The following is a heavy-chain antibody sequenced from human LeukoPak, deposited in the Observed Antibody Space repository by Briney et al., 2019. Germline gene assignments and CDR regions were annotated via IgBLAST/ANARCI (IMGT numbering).Heavy chain of an antibody. D-gene: IGHD2-8*01. V-gene: IGHV3-30*10. CDR2: ISYDEDIT. J-gene: IGHJ6*02. CDR1: GFTFNNYA. Sequence: GGSLRLSCAASGFTFNNYAIHWVRQAPDKGLDWVALISYDEDITYYTDSVKGRFTISRDNSKNTLYLQMSDLKPEDTAVFYCARDSYGMDVWGQGTTVTVSS. CDR3: ARDSYGMDV.